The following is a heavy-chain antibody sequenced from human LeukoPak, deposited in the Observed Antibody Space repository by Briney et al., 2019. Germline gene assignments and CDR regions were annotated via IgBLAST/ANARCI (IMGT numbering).Heavy chain of an antibody. Sequence: GGSLRLSCAASGFTFSSYSMNWVRQAPGKGLEWVSSISSSSSYIYYAGSVKGRFTISRDNAKNSLYLQMNSLRAEDTAVYYCARDKKPDKLGGNSLDYWGQGTLVTVSS. CDR1: GFTFSSYS. CDR2: ISSSSSYI. V-gene: IGHV3-21*01. D-gene: IGHD4-23*01. J-gene: IGHJ4*02. CDR3: ARDKKPDKLGGNSLDY.